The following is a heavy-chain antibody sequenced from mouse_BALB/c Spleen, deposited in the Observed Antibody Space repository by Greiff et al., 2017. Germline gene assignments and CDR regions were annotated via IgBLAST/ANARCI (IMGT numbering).Heavy chain of an antibody. CDR3: ARGNYYYEGDY. D-gene: IGHD2-4*01. V-gene: IGHV1-66*01. CDR1: GYSFTSYY. J-gene: IGHJ4*01. Sequence: QVQLQQSGPELVKPGASVKISCKASGYSFTSYYIHWVKQRPGQGLEWIGWIFPGSGNTKYNEKFKGKATLTADTSSSTAYMQLSSLTSEDSAVYFCARGNYYYEGDYWGQGTSVTVSS. CDR2: IFPGSGNT.